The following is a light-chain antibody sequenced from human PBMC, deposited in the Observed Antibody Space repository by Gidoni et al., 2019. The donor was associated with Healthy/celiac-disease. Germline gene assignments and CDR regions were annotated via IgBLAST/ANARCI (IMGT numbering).Light chain of an antibody. J-gene: IGKJ1*01. CDR2: DAS. Sequence: DHQMAQSPSTLSASVGDRVTITCRASQSISSWLAWYQQKPGKAPKLLSYDASSLESGVPSRFSGSGSGTEFTLTISSLQPDDFATYYCQQYNSYSWTFGQGTKVEIK. CDR1: QSISSW. V-gene: IGKV1-5*01. CDR3: QQYNSYSWT.